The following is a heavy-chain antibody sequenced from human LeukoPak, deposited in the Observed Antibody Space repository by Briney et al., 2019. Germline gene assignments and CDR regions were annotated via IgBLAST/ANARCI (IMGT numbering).Heavy chain of an antibody. CDR2: ISYDGNTK. CDR1: GFTFSSYG. D-gene: IGHD6-13*01. J-gene: IGHJ6*02. CDR3: ARVGGDSSRRYRGCYYYAMDV. Sequence: GGSPRLSCAASGFTFSSYGMYWVRQAPGKGLEWVAVISYDGNTKYYADSVKGRFTISRDNSKNTLYLQMNSVRAEDTAVYYCARVGGDSSRRYRGCYYYAMDVWGQGTTVTVSS. V-gene: IGHV3-30*03.